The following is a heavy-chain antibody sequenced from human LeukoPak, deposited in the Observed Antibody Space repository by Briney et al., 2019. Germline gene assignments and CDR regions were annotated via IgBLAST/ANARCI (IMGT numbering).Heavy chain of an antibody. CDR3: ARGRDWFDP. J-gene: IGHJ5*02. V-gene: IGHV1-8*01. CDR2: MSPNSGDT. Sequence: ASVKVSCKASGYTFTSYDFNWVRQATGQRPEWMGWMSPNSGDTGYAQKFQGRVTMTRNTSISTAYMELSSLRSEDTAVYYCARGRDWFDPWGQGTLVTVSS. CDR1: GYTFTSYD.